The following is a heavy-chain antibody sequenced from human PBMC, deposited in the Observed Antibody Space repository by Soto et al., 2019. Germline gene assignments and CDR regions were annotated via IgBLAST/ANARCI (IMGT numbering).Heavy chain of an antibody. J-gene: IGHJ6*03. CDR2: IKEDGSEK. CDR1: GFTFSSHW. CDR3: ADSGSYTDV. V-gene: IGHV3-7*01. Sequence: EVQLVESGGGLVQPGGSLRLSCAASGFTFSSHWMTWVRQAPGKGLEWVANIKEDGSEKYYVDSVKGRFTISRDNAKNSVYLQMNSLRAEDTAVYYCADSGSYTDVWGKGTTVTVSS. D-gene: IGHD5-12*01.